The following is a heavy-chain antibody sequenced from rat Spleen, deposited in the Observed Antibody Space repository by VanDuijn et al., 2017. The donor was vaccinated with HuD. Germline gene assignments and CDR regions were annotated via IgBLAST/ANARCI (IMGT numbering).Heavy chain of an antibody. CDR2: ISYDGTYT. D-gene: IGHD1-4*01. V-gene: IGHV5-20*01. J-gene: IGHJ3*01. CDR3: TTYPFGY. Sequence: EVQLVESGGDLVQPGRSMKLSCAASGFTFSNYDMAWVLQAPTKGLEWVASISYDGTYTYYRDSVNGRFSVSRDNAKNTLYLQMDSLRSEDTATYSCTTYPFGYWGQGTLVTVSS. CDR1: GFTFSNYD.